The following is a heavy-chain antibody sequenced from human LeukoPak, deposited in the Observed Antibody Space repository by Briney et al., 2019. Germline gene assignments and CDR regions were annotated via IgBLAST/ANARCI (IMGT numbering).Heavy chain of an antibody. Sequence: GRSLRLSCAASGFTFDDYAMHWVRQAPGKGLEWVSGISWNSGGIGYADSVKGRFTISRDNAKNSLYLQMNSLRAEGTALYYCAKGGGYYLGGSLTTIFDYWGQGTLVTVSS. CDR1: GFTFDDYA. CDR2: ISWNSGGI. D-gene: IGHD3-22*01. CDR3: AKGGGYYLGGSLTTIFDY. V-gene: IGHV3-9*01. J-gene: IGHJ4*02.